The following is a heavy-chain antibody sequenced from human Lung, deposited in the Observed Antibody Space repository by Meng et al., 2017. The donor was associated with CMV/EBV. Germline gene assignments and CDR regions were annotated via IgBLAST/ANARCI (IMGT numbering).Heavy chain of an antibody. CDR3: ARDQSMVRGLDY. CDR1: GFPFSSYS. J-gene: IGHJ4*02. V-gene: IGHV3-21*01. D-gene: IGHD3-10*01. Sequence: FEASGFPFSSYSMIWVRQAPGKGLEWVSSISHSSTYIYYAESLKGRFTISRDNAKNSLYLQMNGLRAEDTAVYYCARDQSMVRGLDYWGQGTLVTVSS. CDR2: ISHSSTYI.